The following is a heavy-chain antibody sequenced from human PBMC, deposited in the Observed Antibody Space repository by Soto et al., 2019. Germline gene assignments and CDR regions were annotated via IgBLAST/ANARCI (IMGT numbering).Heavy chain of an antibody. CDR2: INSVSGAA. CDR1: GDTHTIYF. V-gene: IGHV1-2*02. D-gene: IGHD1-26*01. Sequence: QVQLVQSGAEVKQPGASVRVSCKASGDTHTIYFIHWLRQAPGQSLEWLGWINSVSGAAYHAPRFQGRVAMSRYRSYATAFMELSRLRSDDTAMYYCARGGSYYAHWGQGTLVTVSS. J-gene: IGHJ4*02. CDR3: ARGGSYYAH.